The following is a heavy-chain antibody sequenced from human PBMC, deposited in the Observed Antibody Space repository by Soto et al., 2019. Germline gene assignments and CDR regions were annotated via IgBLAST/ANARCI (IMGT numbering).Heavy chain of an antibody. CDR2: INAGNGNT. D-gene: IGHD3-9*01. CDR1: GYTFTSYA. J-gene: IGHJ5*02. V-gene: IGHV1-3*01. CDR3: ARERFEELRYFDWLFPQNWFDP. Sequence: GASVKLSCKDSGYTFTSYAMHWVRQAPRQRLEWMGWINAGNGNTKYSQKFQGRVTITRDTSASTAYMELSSLRSKDTAVYYCARERFEELRYFDWLFPQNWFDPWGQGTLVTVSS.